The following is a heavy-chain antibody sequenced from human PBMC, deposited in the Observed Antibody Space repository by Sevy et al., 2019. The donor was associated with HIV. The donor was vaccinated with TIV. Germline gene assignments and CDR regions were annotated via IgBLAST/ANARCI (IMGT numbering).Heavy chain of an antibody. CDR3: ASSDATSRFGYYYFAMDF. J-gene: IGHJ6*02. Sequence: GGSLRLSCAVSGFTFNTYNMNWVRQAPGKGLEWVSYISYTSTTIYYANSVRGRFTISRDNAKITLYLQMNSLRDEDTAVYYCASSDATSRFGYYYFAMDFCGQGNSVTVSS. CDR2: ISYTSTTI. D-gene: IGHD3-22*01. CDR1: GFTFNTYN. V-gene: IGHV3-48*02.